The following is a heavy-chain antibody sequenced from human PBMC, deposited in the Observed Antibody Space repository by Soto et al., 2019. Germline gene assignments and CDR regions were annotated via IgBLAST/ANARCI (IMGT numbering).Heavy chain of an antibody. Sequence: GASVKVSCTASGDTFSIYAISWVRQAPGQGLEWMGGIIPIFGTANYAQKFQGRVTITADESTSTAYMELSSLRSEDTAVYYCARFGRSNSGYAWGQGTLVTVSS. V-gene: IGHV1-69*13. D-gene: IGHD5-12*01. CDR3: ARFGRSNSGYA. CDR2: IIPIFGTA. CDR1: GDTFSIYA. J-gene: IGHJ4*02.